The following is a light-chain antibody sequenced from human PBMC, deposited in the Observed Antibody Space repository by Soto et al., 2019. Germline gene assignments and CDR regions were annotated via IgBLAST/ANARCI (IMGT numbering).Light chain of an antibody. CDR3: AAWDDNVYV. CDR2: LNT. Sequence: QSVLTQPPSASGTPGQRVIISCSGGISNIGRNPINWYQKFPGTAPKLLISLNTQRPSGVPDRFSGSKSGTSASLAISGLRSEDEADYYCAAWDDNVYVFGTGTKVTVL. V-gene: IGLV1-44*01. CDR1: ISNIGRNP. J-gene: IGLJ1*01.